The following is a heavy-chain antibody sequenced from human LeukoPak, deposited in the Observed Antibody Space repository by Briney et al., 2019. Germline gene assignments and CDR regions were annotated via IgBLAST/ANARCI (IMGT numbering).Heavy chain of an antibody. Sequence: ASVKVSCKASGYTFTGYYMRWVRQAPGQGLEWMGWINPNSGGTNYAQKFQGRVTMTRDTSISTAYMELSRLRSDDTAVYYCARDNRRYYDSSGNGGFDYWGQGTLVTVSS. CDR1: GYTFTGYY. V-gene: IGHV1-2*02. D-gene: IGHD3-22*01. CDR3: ARDNRRYYDSSGNGGFDY. J-gene: IGHJ4*02. CDR2: INPNSGGT.